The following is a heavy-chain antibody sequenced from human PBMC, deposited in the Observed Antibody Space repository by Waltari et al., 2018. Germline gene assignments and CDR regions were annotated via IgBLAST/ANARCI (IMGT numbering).Heavy chain of an antibody. CDR1: GYTFTNYD. CDR2: MNPNSGNA. CDR3: TSAMSTVVPADY. J-gene: IGHJ4*02. D-gene: IGHD2-2*01. Sequence: QVQMVQSGAESTRLGASVQVSCKAAGYTFTNYDSSWVRQARGQGLEWMGWMNPNSGNAGYAQRFQGRVTLTRDKSISTAFMELSSLTSENTAVYYCTSAMSTVVPADYWGQGALVTV. V-gene: IGHV1-8*03.